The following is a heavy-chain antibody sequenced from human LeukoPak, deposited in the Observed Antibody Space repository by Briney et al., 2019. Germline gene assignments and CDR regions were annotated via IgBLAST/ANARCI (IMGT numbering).Heavy chain of an antibody. CDR3: ARDSGSYGGYYFDY. D-gene: IGHD1-26*01. J-gene: IGHJ4*01. V-gene: IGHV4-34*01. Sequence: SSQTLSLTCAVYSGSFSGYYWSWIRQPPGKGREWNGEINHIGSTNYNQSIKSRVTISVDTTKNQFSLKLSSVTAADTAVYYCARDSGSYGGYYFDYWGQGTLVTVSS. CDR1: SGSFSGYY. CDR2: INHIGST.